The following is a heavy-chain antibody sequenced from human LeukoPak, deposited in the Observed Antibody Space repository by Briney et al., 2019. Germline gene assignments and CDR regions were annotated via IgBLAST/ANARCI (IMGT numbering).Heavy chain of an antibody. CDR2: IDWDDDK. D-gene: IGHD3-22*01. Sequence: SGPTLVNPTQTLTLTCTFSGFSLSASGMCVSWIRQPPGKALEWPARIDWDDDKYYSTSLKTRLTISKDTSKNQVVLTMTNMDPVDTATYYCARIGYYDSSGYIEDYWGQGTLVTVSS. CDR1: GFSLSASGMC. V-gene: IGHV2-70*11. CDR3: ARIGYYDSSGYIEDY. J-gene: IGHJ4*02.